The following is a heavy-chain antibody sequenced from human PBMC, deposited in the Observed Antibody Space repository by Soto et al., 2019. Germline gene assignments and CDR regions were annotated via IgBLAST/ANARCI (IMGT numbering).Heavy chain of an antibody. CDR2: IYYSGST. V-gene: IGHV4-59*01. CDR3: ARGPPGYDFWGGSFYYYYGTDV. CDR1: GGSLSSYY. D-gene: IGHD3-3*01. Sequence: SETLSLTCTVSGGSLSSYYWSWIRQPPGKGLEWIGYIYYSGSTNYNPSLKSRVTISVDTSNNPFSLKLSSVTAADTAVYYCARGPPGYDFWGGSFYYYYGTDVWGQGTTVNVSS. J-gene: IGHJ6*02.